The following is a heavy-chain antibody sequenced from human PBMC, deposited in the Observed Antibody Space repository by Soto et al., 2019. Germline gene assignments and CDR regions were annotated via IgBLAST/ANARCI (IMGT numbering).Heavy chain of an antibody. D-gene: IGHD6-19*01. CDR2: INHSGST. CDR1: GGSFSGYY. J-gene: IGHJ6*02. Sequence: SSETLSLTCAVYGGSFSGYYWSWIRQPPGKGLEWIGEINHSGSTNYNPSLKSRVTISVDTSKNQFSLKLSSVTAADTAVYYCARYREIAVAWSYYYYYGMDVWGQGTTVTVSS. CDR3: ARYREIAVAWSYYYYYGMDV. V-gene: IGHV4-34*01.